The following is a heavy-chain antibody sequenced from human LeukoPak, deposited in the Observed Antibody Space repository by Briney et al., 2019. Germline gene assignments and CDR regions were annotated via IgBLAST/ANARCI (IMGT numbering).Heavy chain of an antibody. CDR3: ARDLASTYYYDSSTALGY. CDR2: IKQDGSEK. Sequence: GGSLRLSCAASGFTFSSYSMNWVRQAPGKGLEWVANIKQDGSEKYYVDSVKGRFTISRDNAKNSLYLQMNSLRAEDTAVYYCARDLASTYYYDSSTALGYWGQGTLVTVST. V-gene: IGHV3-7*01. D-gene: IGHD3-22*01. J-gene: IGHJ4*02. CDR1: GFTFSSYS.